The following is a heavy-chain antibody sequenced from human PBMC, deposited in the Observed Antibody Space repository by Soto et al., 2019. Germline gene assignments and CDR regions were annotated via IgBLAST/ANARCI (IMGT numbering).Heavy chain of an antibody. CDR2: ISSSGSSI. Sequence: PGGSLRLSCAASGFTLSDYYISWFRQAPGKGLECISYISSSGSSIHYAGSVKGRFTISRDNAKNSLFLQMNSLRVEDTAVYYCARRGSSGWYESYFDYWGQGMPVTVSS. V-gene: IGHV3-11*01. CDR1: GFTLSDYY. D-gene: IGHD6-19*01. J-gene: IGHJ4*02. CDR3: ARRGSSGWYESYFDY.